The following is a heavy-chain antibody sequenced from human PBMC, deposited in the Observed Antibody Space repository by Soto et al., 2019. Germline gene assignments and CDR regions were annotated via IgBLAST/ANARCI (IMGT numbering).Heavy chain of an antibody. CDR3: ARVKTKYYYDSSGYGYYFDY. D-gene: IGHD3-22*01. V-gene: IGHV4-30-4*01. CDR1: GGSISSGDYY. Sequence: SETLSLTCTVSGGSISSGDYYWSWIRQPPGKGLEWIGYIYYSGSTYYNPSLKSRVTISVDTSKNQFSLKLSSVTAADTAVYYCARVKTKYYYDSSGYGYYFDYWGQGPLVTVS. CDR2: IYYSGST. J-gene: IGHJ4*02.